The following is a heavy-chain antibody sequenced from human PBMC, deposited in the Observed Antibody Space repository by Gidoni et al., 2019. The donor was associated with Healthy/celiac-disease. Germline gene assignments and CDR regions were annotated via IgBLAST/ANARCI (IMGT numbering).Heavy chain of an antibody. CDR3: ARDLGGYDYTLVDY. J-gene: IGHJ4*02. V-gene: IGHV3-11*05. CDR1: GFTFSDYY. Sequence: QVQLVESGGGLVKPGGSLSLSCAASGFTFSDYYMSWIRQAPGKGLEWVSYISSSSSYTNYADSVKGRFTISRDNAKNSLYLQMNSLRAEDTAVYYCARDLGGYDYTLVDYWGQGTLVTVSS. CDR2: ISSSSSYT. D-gene: IGHD5-12*01.